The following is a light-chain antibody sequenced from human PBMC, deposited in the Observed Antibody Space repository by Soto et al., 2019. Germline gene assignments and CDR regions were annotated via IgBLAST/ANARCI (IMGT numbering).Light chain of an antibody. CDR2: GAS. CDR1: QSISSN. V-gene: IGKV3-15*01. J-gene: IGKJ4*01. Sequence: EIVRTQSPATLSVSPGERATLSCRARQSISSNLAWYQQKPGQAPRLLIYGASTRATGIPARFSGSGSGTEFTLTISSLQSEDFAVYYCQQFNDWPLTFGGGTKVQIK. CDR3: QQFNDWPLT.